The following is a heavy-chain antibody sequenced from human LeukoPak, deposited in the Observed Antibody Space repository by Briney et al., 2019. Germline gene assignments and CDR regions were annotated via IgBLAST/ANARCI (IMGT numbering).Heavy chain of an antibody. J-gene: IGHJ6*02. CDR1: GFTFSSYA. CDR2: ISGSGGST. Sequence: PGGSLRLSCAASGFTFSSYAMSWVCQAPGKGLEWVSAISGSGGSTYYADSVKGRFTISRDNSKNTLYLQMNSLRAEDTAVYYCAKVGCSSTSCYLHYYYGMDVWGQGTTVAVSS. D-gene: IGHD2-2*01. V-gene: IGHV3-23*01. CDR3: AKVGCSSTSCYLHYYYGMDV.